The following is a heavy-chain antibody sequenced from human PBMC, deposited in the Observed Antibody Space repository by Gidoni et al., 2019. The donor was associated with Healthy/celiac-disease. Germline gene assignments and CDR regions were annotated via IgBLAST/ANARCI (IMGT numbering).Heavy chain of an antibody. D-gene: IGHD6-19*01. J-gene: IGHJ4*02. CDR3: ARGVGYSSGWYVY. V-gene: IGHV4-34*01. Sequence: SLKSRVTISVDTSKNQFSLKLSSVTAADTAVYYCARGVGYSSGWYVYWGQGTLVTVSS.